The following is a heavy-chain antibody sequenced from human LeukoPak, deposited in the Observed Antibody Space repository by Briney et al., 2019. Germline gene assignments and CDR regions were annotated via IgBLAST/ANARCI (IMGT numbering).Heavy chain of an antibody. D-gene: IGHD6-19*01. Sequence: GASVKVSCKASGFIFTKYGISWVRQAPEQGLEWVGWISGYNGDTNYAQKLQGRVTMTTDTSTTTAYMELRSLRSDDTAFYYCARDPSNTSGWKTWFDTWGQGTLVTVSS. J-gene: IGHJ5*02. CDR3: ARDPSNTSGWKTWFDT. CDR2: ISGYNGDT. V-gene: IGHV1-18*01. CDR1: GFIFTKYG.